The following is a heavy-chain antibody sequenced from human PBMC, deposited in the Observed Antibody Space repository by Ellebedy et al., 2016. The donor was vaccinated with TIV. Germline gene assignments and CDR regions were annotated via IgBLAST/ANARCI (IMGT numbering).Heavy chain of an antibody. CDR2: ISFHGSAK. CDR3: ARDLGSGGWYNYFDY. J-gene: IGHJ4*02. V-gene: IGHV3-30*19. Sequence: GESLKISCAASGFTFSNYGMHWVRQAPGKGLEGVAMISFHGSAKYYADSVRGRFTISRDTSNNTLCLQMHSLRAEDTAIYYCARDLGSGGWYNYFDYWGQGTLVTVSS. D-gene: IGHD6-19*01. CDR1: GFTFSNYG.